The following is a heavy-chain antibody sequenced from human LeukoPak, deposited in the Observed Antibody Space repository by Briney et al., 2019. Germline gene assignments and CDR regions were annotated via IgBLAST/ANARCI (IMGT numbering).Heavy chain of an antibody. CDR1: VFTVSRNY. Sequence: PGGSLRLSCAASVFTVSRNYMSWVRQAPGKGLGWVSVIYSVGNTYYAYSAKGRFTLSRDNSKNTLYLQMNSLRAEDTAVYYCARGTEWFNGFDYWGQGTLVTVS. J-gene: IGHJ4*02. CDR3: ARGTEWFNGFDY. D-gene: IGHD2-8*01. V-gene: IGHV3-53*01. CDR2: IYSVGNT.